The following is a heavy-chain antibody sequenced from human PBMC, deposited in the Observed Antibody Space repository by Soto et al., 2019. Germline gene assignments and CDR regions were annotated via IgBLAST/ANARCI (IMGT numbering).Heavy chain of an antibody. J-gene: IGHJ5*02. V-gene: IGHV4-30-2*01. CDR1: GGSISSDAYS. CDR3: AREYCNGGTCPDNWFDP. Sequence: PSETLSLTCAVSGGSISSDAYSWGWIRQPPGKGLEWIGYTYHSGRTSYNPSLKSRVTISVDRSKNQFSLKLTSVTAADTATYYCAREYCNGGTCPDNWFDPWGQGTLVTVSS. D-gene: IGHD2-15*01. CDR2: TYHSGRT.